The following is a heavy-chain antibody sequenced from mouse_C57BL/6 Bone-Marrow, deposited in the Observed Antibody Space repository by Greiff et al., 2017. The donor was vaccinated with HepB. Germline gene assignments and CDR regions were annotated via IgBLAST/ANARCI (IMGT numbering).Heavy chain of an antibody. D-gene: IGHD2-5*01. CDR1: GYTFTNYW. CDR2: IYPGGGYT. CDR3: ARYLYDSNVYWYFDV. Sequence: QVQLQQSGAELVRPGTSVKMSCKASGYTFTNYWIGWAKQRPGHGLEWIGDIYPGGGYTNYNEKFKGKATLTADKSSSTAYMQFSSLTSEDSAVYYCARYLYDSNVYWYFDVWGTGTTVTVSS. V-gene: IGHV1-63*01. J-gene: IGHJ1*03.